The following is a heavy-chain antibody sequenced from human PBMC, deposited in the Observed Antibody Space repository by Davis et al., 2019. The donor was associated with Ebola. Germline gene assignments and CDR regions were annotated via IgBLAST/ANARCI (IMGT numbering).Heavy chain of an antibody. CDR3: ATQYSNGWFDP. CDR2: IHHSGRAT. CDR1: GGSINTYY. V-gene: IGHV4-39*07. J-gene: IGHJ5*02. D-gene: IGHD4-11*01. Sequence: MPSETLSLTCTVPGGSINTYYWGWIRQPPGKGLEWIGSIHHSGRATSYNPSLRSRVTISVDTSKNQVSLKLRSVTAADTAVYYCATQYSNGWFDPWGQGNLVTVSS.